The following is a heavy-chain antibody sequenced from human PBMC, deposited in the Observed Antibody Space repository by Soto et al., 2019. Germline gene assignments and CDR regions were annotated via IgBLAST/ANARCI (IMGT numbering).Heavy chain of an antibody. CDR3: ARFRRDCSGGSCEKLNYYYGMDV. V-gene: IGHV1-69*01. J-gene: IGHJ6*02. Sequence: QVQLVQSGAEVKKPGSSVKVSCKASGGTFSSYAISWVXXXPGQGLEWMGGIIPIFGTANYAQKFQGRVTITADESTSTAYMELSSLRSEDTAVYYCARFRRDCSGGSCEKLNYYYGMDVWGRGTTVTVSS. CDR1: GGTFSSYA. CDR2: IIPIFGTA. D-gene: IGHD2-15*01.